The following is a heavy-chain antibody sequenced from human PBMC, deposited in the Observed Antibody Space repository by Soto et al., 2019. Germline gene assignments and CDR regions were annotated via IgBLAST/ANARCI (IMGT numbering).Heavy chain of an antibody. CDR2: INHSGST. Sequence: PSETLSLTCAVYGGSFSGYYWSWIRQPPGKGLEWIGEINHSGSTNYNPSLKSRVTISVDTSKNQFSLKLSSVTAADTAVYYCARGHCTNGVCYIFDYWGQGTLVTVSS. D-gene: IGHD2-8*01. V-gene: IGHV4-34*01. CDR1: GGSFSGYY. J-gene: IGHJ4*02. CDR3: ARGHCTNGVCYIFDY.